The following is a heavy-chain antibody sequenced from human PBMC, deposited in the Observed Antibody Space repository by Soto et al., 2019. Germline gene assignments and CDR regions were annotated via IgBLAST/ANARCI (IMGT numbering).Heavy chain of an antibody. CDR1: GYTFTSYG. CDR2: ISAYNGNT. CDR3: ARDRLNRLWFGELSYGYYYGMDV. D-gene: IGHD3-10*01. Sequence: ASVKVSCKASGYTFTSYGISWVRQAPGQGLEWMGWISAYNGNTNYAQKLQGRVTMTTDTSTSTAYMELRSLRSDDTAVYSCARDRLNRLWFGELSYGYYYGMDVWGQGTTVTVSS. V-gene: IGHV1-18*04. J-gene: IGHJ6*02.